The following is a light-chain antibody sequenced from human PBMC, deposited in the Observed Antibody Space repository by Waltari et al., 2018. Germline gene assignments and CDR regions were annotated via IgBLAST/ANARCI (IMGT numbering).Light chain of an antibody. V-gene: IGLV2-11*01. CDR1: TSDVGGYNY. Sequence: QSALTQPRSVSGSPGQSVTISCTATTSDVGGYNYVSWDQQRPGKAPQLMFYGVTKRPSGVPDHFSGSKSGNTAFLTTPGLQADDEADYYCCSYAGNYTYVFGTGTTVT. J-gene: IGLJ1*01. CDR3: CSYAGNYTYV. CDR2: GVT.